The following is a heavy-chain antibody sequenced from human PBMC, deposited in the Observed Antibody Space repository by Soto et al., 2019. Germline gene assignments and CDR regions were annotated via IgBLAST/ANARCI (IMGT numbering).Heavy chain of an antibody. J-gene: IGHJ4*02. D-gene: IGHD6-6*01. CDR2: ISSSGSTI. CDR3: ARDRYSSSSEGDY. Sequence: GSLRLSCAASGFTFSSYEMNWVRQAPGKGLEWVSYISSSGSTIYYADSVKGRFTISRDNAKNSLYLQMNSLRAEDTAVYYCARDRYSSSSEGDYWGQGTLVTVSS. V-gene: IGHV3-48*03. CDR1: GFTFSSYE.